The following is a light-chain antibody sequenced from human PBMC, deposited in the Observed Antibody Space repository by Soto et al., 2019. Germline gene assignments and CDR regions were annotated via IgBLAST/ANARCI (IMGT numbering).Light chain of an antibody. J-gene: IGKJ4*01. V-gene: IGKV3-11*01. CDR2: DVS. CDR1: QSVDSY. CDR3: QQRRNWPLT. Sequence: EIVLTQSPATLSLSPGERATLSCRASQSVDSYLTWYQQRPGQAPRLLIYDVSKRATGIPVRFSASGSGTDFTLTISSLEPEDVAIYYCQQRRNWPLTFGGGTKVEIK.